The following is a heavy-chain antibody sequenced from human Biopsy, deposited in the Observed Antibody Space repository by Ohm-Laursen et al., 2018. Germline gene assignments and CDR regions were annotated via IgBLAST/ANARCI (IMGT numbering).Heavy chain of an antibody. CDR3: ATKLTGYFHH. V-gene: IGHV1-69*06. CDR1: GGTFSNYG. J-gene: IGHJ1*01. D-gene: IGHD3-9*01. Sequence: SVKVSCKVPGGTFSNYGVNWVRQAPGQGLEWLGGNIPILGTGNYAQKFQDRVTVVADTSTSTATMELRSLRSDDTAVYYCATKLTGYFHHWGQGTLVIVSS. CDR2: NIPILGTG.